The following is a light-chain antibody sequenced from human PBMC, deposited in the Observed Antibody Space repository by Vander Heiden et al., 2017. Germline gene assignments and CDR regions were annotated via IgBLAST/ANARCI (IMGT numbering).Light chain of an antibody. CDR3: QQYNNWPRIT. V-gene: IGKV3-15*01. J-gene: IGKJ5*01. CDR2: GAS. Sequence: IVMTQSPATLSVSPGERATLSCRASQSVSSNLAWYQQKPGQAPRLLIYGASTRATGIPARFSGSGSGTEFTLTISSLQPEDFAVYYCQQYNNWPRITFGQGTRLEIK. CDR1: QSVSSN.